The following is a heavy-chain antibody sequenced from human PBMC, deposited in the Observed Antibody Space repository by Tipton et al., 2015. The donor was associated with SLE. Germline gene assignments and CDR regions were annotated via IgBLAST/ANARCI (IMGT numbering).Heavy chain of an antibody. CDR2: IYAGDST. J-gene: IGHJ2*01. V-gene: IGHV3-23*03. Sequence: GSLRLSCSASGFTFGSYAMSWVRQAPGKGLEWVSTIYAGDSTYYADTVRGRFTISRDNFKNTLYLEMNSLRAEDTAVYYCAKDQGFHWYFDLWGRGTLVTVSS. CDR1: GFTFGSYA. CDR3: AKDQGFHWYFDL.